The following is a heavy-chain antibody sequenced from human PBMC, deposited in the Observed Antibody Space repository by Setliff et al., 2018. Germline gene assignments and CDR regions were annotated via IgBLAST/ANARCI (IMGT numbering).Heavy chain of an antibody. J-gene: IGHJ3*02. Sequence: SVKVSCKDSGGTFSSYDISWVRQAPGQGLEWMGRIIPIFGTAKYAQQFQGRVTNTAVKSTSTAYMELSRLSSEYTAVYYCAISTIFGVVSPTPDAFDIWGQGTMVT. D-gene: IGHD3-3*01. V-gene: IGHV1-69*06. CDR2: IIPIFGTA. CDR3: AISTIFGVVSPTPDAFDI. CDR1: GGTFSSYD.